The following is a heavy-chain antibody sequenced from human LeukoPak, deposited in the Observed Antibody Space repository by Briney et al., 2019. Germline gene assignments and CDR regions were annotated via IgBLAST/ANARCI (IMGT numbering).Heavy chain of an antibody. CDR3: ARGDIVVVPAASLYYYYGMDV. J-gene: IGHJ6*04. D-gene: IGHD2-2*01. CDR1: GGTFSSYA. CDR2: IIPIFGTA. V-gene: IGHV1-69*06. Sequence: ASVKVSCKASGGTFSSYAISWVRQAPGHGLEWVGGIIPIFGTANYAQKFQGRVTITADKSTSTAYMELSSLRSEDTAVYYCARGDIVVVPAASLYYYYGMDVWGKGTTVTVSS.